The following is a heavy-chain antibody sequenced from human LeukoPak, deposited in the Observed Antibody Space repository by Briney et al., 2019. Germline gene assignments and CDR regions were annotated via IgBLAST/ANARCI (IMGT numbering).Heavy chain of an antibody. CDR2: IYYSGST. Sequence: TSETLSLTCTVSGGSISSYYWSWIRQPPGKGLEWIGYIYYSGSTNYNPSLKSRVTISVDTSKNQFSLKLSSVTAADTAEYYCAREGEYSSSSGAFDIWGQGTMVTVSS. D-gene: IGHD6-6*01. CDR1: GGSISSYY. CDR3: AREGEYSSSSGAFDI. V-gene: IGHV4-59*01. J-gene: IGHJ3*02.